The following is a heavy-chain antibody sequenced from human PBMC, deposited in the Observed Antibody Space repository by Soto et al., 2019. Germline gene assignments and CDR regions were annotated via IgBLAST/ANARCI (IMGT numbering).Heavy chain of an antibody. Sequence: GGSLRLSCAASGFAFTGHPMSWVRQAPEKGLEWVAGISDGGDLTYNADSVKGRFTISRDNSRNTLYLQMNSLRAEDTAVYYCARRVIGSSRAFDIWGQGTMLTVSS. CDR2: ISDGGDLT. V-gene: IGHV3-23*01. CDR3: ARRVIGSSRAFDI. CDR1: GFAFTGHP. J-gene: IGHJ3*02. D-gene: IGHD3-10*01.